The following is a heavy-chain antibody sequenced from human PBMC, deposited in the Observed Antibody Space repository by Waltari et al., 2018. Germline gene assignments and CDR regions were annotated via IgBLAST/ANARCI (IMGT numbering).Heavy chain of an antibody. CDR2: IYYRWST. CDR3: ARAGSGSYYNWFDP. D-gene: IGHD1-26*01. CDR1: GGSISSHY. V-gene: IGHV4-59*11. Sequence: QVQLQESGPGLVKPSETLSLTCTVSGGSISSHYWSWIRQPPGKGLEWIGYIYYRWSTNYNPSLKSRVTISVDTSKNQVSLKLSSVTAADTAVYYCARAGSGSYYNWFDPWGQGTLVTVSS. J-gene: IGHJ5*02.